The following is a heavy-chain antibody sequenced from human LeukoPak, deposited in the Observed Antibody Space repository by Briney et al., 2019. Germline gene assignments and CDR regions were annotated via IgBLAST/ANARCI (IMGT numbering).Heavy chain of an antibody. J-gene: IGHJ4*02. CDR2: ISGSGGST. CDR3: ARDPDYGDYVPFDY. V-gene: IGHV3-23*01. CDR1: GFTFSSYG. D-gene: IGHD4-17*01. Sequence: PGGTLRLSCAASGFTFSSYGMSWVRQAPGKGLEWVSAISGSGGSTYYADSVKGRFTISRDNSKNTLYLQMNSLRAEDTAVYYCARDPDYGDYVPFDYWGQGTLVTVSS.